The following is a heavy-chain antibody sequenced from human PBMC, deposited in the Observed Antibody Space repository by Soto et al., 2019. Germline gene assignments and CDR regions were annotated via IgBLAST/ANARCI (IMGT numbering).Heavy chain of an antibody. V-gene: IGHV3-7*01. CDR3: ARQSSGWYNWFDP. J-gene: IGHJ5*02. CDR1: GFGVSNNY. D-gene: IGHD6-19*01. Sequence: GGSLRLSCAASGFGVSNNYMSWVRQAPGKGLEWVANIKQDGSEKYYVDSVKGRFTISRDNAKNSLYLQMNSLRAEDTAVYYCARQSSGWYNWFDPWGQGTLVTVSS. CDR2: IKQDGSEK.